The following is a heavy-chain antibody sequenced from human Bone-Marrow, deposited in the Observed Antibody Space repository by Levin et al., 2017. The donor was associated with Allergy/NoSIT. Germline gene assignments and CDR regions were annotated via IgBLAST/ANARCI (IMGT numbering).Heavy chain of an antibody. Sequence: GESLKISCAASGFTFNSYALSWVRQAPGKGLEWVSAISGSGSSTYYADSVKGRFTISRDNSKTTLYLQMNSLRAEDTAVYYCAKGAGWVAGAMALIWGQGTLVTVSS. J-gene: IGHJ4*02. CDR2: ISGSGSST. CDR3: AKGAGWVAGAMALI. D-gene: IGHD6-19*01. V-gene: IGHV3-23*01. CDR1: GFTFNSYA.